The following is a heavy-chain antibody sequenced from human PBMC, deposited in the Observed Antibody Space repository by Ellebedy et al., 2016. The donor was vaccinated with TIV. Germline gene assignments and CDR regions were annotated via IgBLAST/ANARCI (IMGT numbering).Heavy chain of an antibody. CDR2: IYPGDSDT. CDR3: ARLNRHYGDFLDAFDF. D-gene: IGHD4-17*01. V-gene: IGHV5-51*01. Sequence: KFSCKASGYSFSTYWIGWVRQMPGKGLEWMGIIYPGDSDTRNSPSFEGHVTISADESISTAYLHWSSLKASDTAIYYCARLNRHYGDFLDAFDFWGQGTMVTVSS. CDR1: GYSFSTYW. J-gene: IGHJ3*01.